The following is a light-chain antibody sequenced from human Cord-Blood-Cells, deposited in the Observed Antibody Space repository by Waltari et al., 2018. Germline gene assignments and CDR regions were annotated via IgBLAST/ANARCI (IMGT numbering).Light chain of an antibody. CDR3: QQSYSTPPGYT. J-gene: IGKJ2*01. V-gene: IGKV1-39*01. CDR1: QSITSY. CDR2: AAS. Sequence: DIEMTQSPSSLSASVGDRATLTCRASQSITSYLNWYQQKPGKAPKLLIYAASSLQSGVPSRFSGSGSGTDFTLTISSLQPEDFATYYCQQSYSTPPGYTFGQGTKLEIK.